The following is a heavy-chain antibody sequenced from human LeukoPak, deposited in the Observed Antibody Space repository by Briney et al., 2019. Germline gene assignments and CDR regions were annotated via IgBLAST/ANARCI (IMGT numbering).Heavy chain of an antibody. CDR1: GFTLSTSG. CDR3: AKDRYFDWLGGPDY. D-gene: IGHD3-9*01. J-gene: IGHJ4*02. Sequence: PGGSLRLSCTASGFTLSTSGMNWVRQAPGKGLEWISYISSGSSTIYYADYVKGRFTISRDNAKNSLYLQMNSLRAEDTALYYCAKDRYFDWLGGPDYWGQGTLVTVSS. CDR2: ISSGSSTI. V-gene: IGHV3-48*04.